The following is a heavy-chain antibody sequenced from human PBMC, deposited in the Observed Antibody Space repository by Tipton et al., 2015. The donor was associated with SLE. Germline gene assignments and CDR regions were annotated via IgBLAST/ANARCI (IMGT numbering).Heavy chain of an antibody. CDR2: FHSSGIL. Sequence: TLSLTCTVSGGSISGYYWTWVRQPAGKGLEWIGHFHSSGILNYNPSLKSRVTMSGDTSKNQLSLKLNAVTAADTAVYYCARTAVLAAIMMDVWGQGTTVPVSS. CDR1: GGSISGYY. J-gene: IGHJ6*02. D-gene: IGHD3-3*02. V-gene: IGHV4-4*07. CDR3: ARTAVLAAIMMDV.